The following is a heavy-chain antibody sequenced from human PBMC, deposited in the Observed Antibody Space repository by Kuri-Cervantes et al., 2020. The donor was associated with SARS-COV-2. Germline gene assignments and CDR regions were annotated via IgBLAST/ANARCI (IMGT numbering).Heavy chain of an antibody. CDR2: IYSGGST. CDR1: GFTVSSNY. V-gene: IGHV3-53*01. CDR3: AREDRYGGNLNWFDP. D-gene: IGHD1-26*01. J-gene: IGHJ5*02. Sequence: GGSLRLSCAASGFTVSSNYKSWVRQAPGKGLEWVSVIYSGGSTYYADSVQGRFTISRDNSKNTLYLQMNSLRVEDTAVYYCAREDRYGGNLNWFDPWGQGTLVTVSS.